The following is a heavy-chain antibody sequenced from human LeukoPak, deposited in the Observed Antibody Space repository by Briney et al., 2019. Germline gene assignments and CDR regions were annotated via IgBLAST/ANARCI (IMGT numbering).Heavy chain of an antibody. D-gene: IGHD1-26*01. J-gene: IGHJ4*02. V-gene: IGHV3-7*01. CDR1: GFTFSGYW. CDR2: IKRDGYEK. Sequence: GGSLRLSCAASGFTFSGYWMSWVRQTPEKGLEWVANIKRDGYEKYYVDSVKGRFTISRDNAKNSLYLQMNSLRADDTAIYYCARDKIVGPTTLDYWGQGTLVTVSS. CDR3: ARDKIVGPTTLDY.